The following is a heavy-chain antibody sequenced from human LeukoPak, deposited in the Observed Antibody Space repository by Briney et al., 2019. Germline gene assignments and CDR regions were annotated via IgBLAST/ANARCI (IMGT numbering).Heavy chain of an antibody. CDR3: AKVYDYVWGSYRPFDY. CDR1: GFTFSSYA. J-gene: IGHJ4*02. Sequence: HSGGSLRLSCAASGFTFSSYAMSWVRQAPGKGLEWVSAISGSGGSTYYADSVKGRFTISRDNSKNTLYLQMNSLRAEDTAVYYCAKVYDYVWGSYRPFDYWGQGTLVTVSS. D-gene: IGHD3-16*02. V-gene: IGHV3-23*01. CDR2: ISGSGGST.